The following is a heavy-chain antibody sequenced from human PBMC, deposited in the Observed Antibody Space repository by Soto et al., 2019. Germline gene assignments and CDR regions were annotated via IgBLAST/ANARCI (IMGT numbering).Heavy chain of an antibody. CDR3: AKLPASNYYDSSGYPDY. CDR2: ISGSGGST. J-gene: IGHJ4*02. D-gene: IGHD3-22*01. CDR1: GFTFSSYA. V-gene: IGHV3-23*01. Sequence: GGSLRLSCAASGFTFSSYAMSWVRQAPGKGLEWVSAISGSGGSTYYADSVKGRFTISRDNSKNTLYLQMNSLRAEDTAVYYCAKLPASNYYDSSGYPDYWGQGTLVTVSS.